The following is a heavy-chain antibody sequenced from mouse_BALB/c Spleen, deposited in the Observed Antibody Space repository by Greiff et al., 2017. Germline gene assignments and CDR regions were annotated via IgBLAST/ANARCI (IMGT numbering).Heavy chain of an antibody. CDR2: INPSNGRT. CDR1: GYTFTSYW. V-gene: IGHV1S81*02. J-gene: IGHJ3*01. CDR3: ARGIAGGYYGYGAY. Sequence: QVQLQQPGAELVKPGASVKLSCKASGYTFTSYWMHWVKQRPGQGLEWIGEINPSNGRTNYNEKFKSKATLTVDKSSSTAYMQLSSLTSEDSAVYYCARGIAGGYYGYGAYWGQGTLVTVSA. D-gene: IGHD1-2*01.